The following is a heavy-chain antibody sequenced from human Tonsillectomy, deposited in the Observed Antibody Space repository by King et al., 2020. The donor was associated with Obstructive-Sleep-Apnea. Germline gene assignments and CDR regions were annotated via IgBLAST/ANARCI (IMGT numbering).Heavy chain of an antibody. CDR3: ARDRLLVIGFGDAFDI. CDR1: GFTFSSYA. D-gene: IGHD3-22*01. CDR2: ISYDGSNK. Sequence: VQLVESGGGVVQPGRSLRLSCAASGFTFSSYAMHWVRQAPGKGLEWVAVISYDGSNKYYADSVKGRFTISRDNSKNTLYLQMNSLRAEDTAVYYCARDRLLVIGFGDAFDIWGQGTMVTVSS. V-gene: IGHV3-30*04. J-gene: IGHJ3*02.